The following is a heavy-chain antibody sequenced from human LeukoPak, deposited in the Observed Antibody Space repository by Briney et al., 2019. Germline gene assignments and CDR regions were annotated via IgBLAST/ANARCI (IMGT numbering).Heavy chain of an antibody. CDR3: ARDYCSSTSCLFDY. J-gene: IGHJ4*02. CDR1: GYTFTGYH. CDR2: INPNSGDT. Sequence: ASVKVSCKASGYTFTGYHMHWVRQAPGQGLEWMGRINPNSGDTNYAQKFQGRGAMTRDTSISTAFMELTRLRSDGTAVYYCARDYCSSTSCLFDYWGQGTLVTVSS. V-gene: IGHV1-2*06. D-gene: IGHD2-2*01.